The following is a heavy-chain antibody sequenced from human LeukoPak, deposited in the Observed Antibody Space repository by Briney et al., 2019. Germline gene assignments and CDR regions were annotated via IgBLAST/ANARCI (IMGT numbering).Heavy chain of an antibody. Sequence: GGSRRLSCSASGFTFSSYAMHWVRQAPGKGLEYVSAISSNGGSTYYADSVKGRFTISRDNSKNTLYLQMSSLRAEDTAVYYCVKDSSGPFSNFDYWGQGTLVTVSS. CDR3: VKDSSGPFSNFDY. J-gene: IGHJ4*02. CDR1: GFTFSSYA. D-gene: IGHD6-19*01. V-gene: IGHV3-64D*06. CDR2: ISSNGGST.